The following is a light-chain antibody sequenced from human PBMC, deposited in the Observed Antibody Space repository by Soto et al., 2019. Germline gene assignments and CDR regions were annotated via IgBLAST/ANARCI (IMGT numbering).Light chain of an antibody. J-gene: IGKJ5*01. CDR1: PSVRSN. V-gene: IGKV3D-15*01. Sequence: EIVITQSPVTLSVSPGERATLSFRASPSVRSNLAWYQQKPGQAPRLLIYDASTRATGIPARFSGSGSGTEFILTISSLQSEDFGVYYCQQYNNWPPITFGQGTRLEIK. CDR3: QQYNNWPPIT. CDR2: DAS.